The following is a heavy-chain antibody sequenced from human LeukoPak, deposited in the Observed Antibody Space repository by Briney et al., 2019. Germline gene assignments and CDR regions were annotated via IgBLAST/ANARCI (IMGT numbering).Heavy chain of an antibody. CDR1: GFTFSSYA. D-gene: IGHD4/OR15-4a*01. J-gene: IGHJ4*02. CDR3: VRDLRCSFDY. V-gene: IGHV3-64*01. CDR2: ISSNGGST. Sequence: PGGSLRLSCAASGFTFSSYAMHWVRQASGKGLEYVSAISSNGGSTYYANSVKGRFTISRDNSKNTLYLQMGSLRAEDTAVYYCVRDLRCSFDYWGQGTLVTVSS.